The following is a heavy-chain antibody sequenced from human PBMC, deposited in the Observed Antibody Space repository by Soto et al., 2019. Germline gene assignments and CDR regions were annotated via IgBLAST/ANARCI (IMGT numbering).Heavy chain of an antibody. V-gene: IGHV1-69*06. J-gene: IGHJ6*02. Sequence: SVKVSCKASGGTFSSYAISWVRQAPGPGLEWMGGIIPIFGTANYAQKFQGRVTITADKSTSTAYMELSSLRSEDTAVYYCARVNMYYDFWSGYGYYGMDVWGQGTTVTVSS. CDR3: ARVNMYYDFWSGYGYYGMDV. CDR2: IIPIFGTA. D-gene: IGHD3-3*01. CDR1: GGTFSSYA.